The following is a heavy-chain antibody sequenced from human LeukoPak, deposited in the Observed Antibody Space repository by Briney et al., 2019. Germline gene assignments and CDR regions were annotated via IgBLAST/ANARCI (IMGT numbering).Heavy chain of an antibody. J-gene: IGHJ4*02. Sequence: SETLSLTCTVSGVSISSSSYYWGWIRQPPGKGLEWIGSFFYSGSTYYNLSLKSRVTISVDTYKNQFSLKLSSVTAADTAVYYCVRGSTLRHYQYWGQGTLVTVSS. CDR3: VRGSTLRHYQY. CDR1: GVSISSSSYY. CDR2: FFYSGST. D-gene: IGHD3-16*01. V-gene: IGHV4-39*01.